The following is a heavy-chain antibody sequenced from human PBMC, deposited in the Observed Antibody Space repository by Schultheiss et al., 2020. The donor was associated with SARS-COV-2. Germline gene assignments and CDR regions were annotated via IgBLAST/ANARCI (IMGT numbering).Heavy chain of an antibody. Sequence: SGPTLVKPTQTLTLTCTFSGFSLSTSGVGVGWIRQPPGKALEWLALIYWNDDKRYSPSLKSRLTITKDTSKNQEVLTMTNMDPVDTATYYCAHRQGVWGTFDYWGQGTLVTVSS. CDR1: GFSLSTSGVG. V-gene: IGHV2-5*01. J-gene: IGHJ4*02. CDR2: IYWNDDK. CDR3: AHRQGVWGTFDY. D-gene: IGHD6-13*01.